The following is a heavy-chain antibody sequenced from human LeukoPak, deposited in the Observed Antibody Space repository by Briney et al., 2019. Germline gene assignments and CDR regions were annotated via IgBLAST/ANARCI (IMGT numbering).Heavy chain of an antibody. CDR1: GFTFSNYW. CDR2: IKHDGGEK. J-gene: IGHJ6*03. V-gene: IGHV3-7*01. Sequence: GGSLRLSCAASGFTFSNYWMSWVRQAPGKGLEWVANIKHDGGEKYYVDSVKGRFTISRDNAKNSLHLQMNSLRAEDTAVYYCARDEAMVTFHYYYYMDVWGKGTTVTVSS. D-gene: IGHD5-18*01. CDR3: ARDEAMVTFHYYYYMDV.